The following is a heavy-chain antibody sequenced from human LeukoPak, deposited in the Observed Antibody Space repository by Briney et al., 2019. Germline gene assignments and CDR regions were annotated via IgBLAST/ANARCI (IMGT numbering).Heavy chain of an antibody. J-gene: IGHJ4*02. Sequence: SETLSLTCTVSGGSISSSSYYWGWIRQPPGKGLEWIGSMYYSGNTYYNPSLESRVTMSLDTSKNQFSLKLSSVTAADTAVYYCARDDGSSGVDYWGQGTLVTVSS. CDR1: GGSISSSSYY. CDR3: ARDDGSSGVDY. CDR2: MYYSGNT. V-gene: IGHV4-39*07. D-gene: IGHD1-26*01.